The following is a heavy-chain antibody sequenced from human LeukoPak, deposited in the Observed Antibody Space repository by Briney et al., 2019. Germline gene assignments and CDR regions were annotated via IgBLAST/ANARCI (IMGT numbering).Heavy chain of an antibody. CDR2: ISSSSSYI. CDR3: ARDNYGSGPNPSYFDY. D-gene: IGHD3-10*01. J-gene: IGHJ4*02. CDR1: GFTFSSYS. V-gene: IGHV3-21*04. Sequence: GGSLRLSCATSGFTFSSYSMNWVRQAPGKGLEWVSSISSSSSYIYYADSVKGRFTISRDNAKNSLYVQMHSLRAEDTAVYYCARDNYGSGPNPSYFDYWGQGTLVTVSS.